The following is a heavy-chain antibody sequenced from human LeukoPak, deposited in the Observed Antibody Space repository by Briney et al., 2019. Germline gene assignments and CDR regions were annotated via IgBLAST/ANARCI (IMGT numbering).Heavy chain of an antibody. CDR3: ASPIGGGDAFDI. V-gene: IGHV1-8*03. J-gene: IGHJ3*02. Sequence: ASVKVSCKASGYTFTSYDINWVRQGTGQGLEWMGWMNPNSGNTGYAQKFQGRVTITRNTSISTAYMELSSLRSEDTAVYYCASPIGGGDAFDIWGQGTMVTVSS. CDR1: GYTFTSYD. D-gene: IGHD3-10*01. CDR2: MNPNSGNT.